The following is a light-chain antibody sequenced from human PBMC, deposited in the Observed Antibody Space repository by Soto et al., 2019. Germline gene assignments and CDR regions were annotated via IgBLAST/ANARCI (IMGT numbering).Light chain of an antibody. V-gene: IGLV2-14*01. CDR1: SSDVGGYNY. J-gene: IGLJ2*01. CDR3: SSYTSRNTLVV. CDR2: EVS. Sequence: QSALTQPASVSGSPGQSITISCTGTSSDVGGYNYVSWYQQHPGKAPKLMIYEVSNRPSGVSNRFSGSKSGNTASLTISGIQTEGEADYYCSSYTSRNTLVVFGGGTQLTVL.